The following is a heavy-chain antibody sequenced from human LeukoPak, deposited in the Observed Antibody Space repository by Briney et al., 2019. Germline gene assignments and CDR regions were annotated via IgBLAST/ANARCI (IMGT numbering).Heavy chain of an antibody. J-gene: IGHJ3*02. CDR3: ARAIAPWELLEEDAFDI. D-gene: IGHD1-26*01. CDR1: GFTFSSYG. CDR2: IWYDGSNK. V-gene: IGHV3-33*01. Sequence: GGSLRLSCAASGFTFSSYGMRWVRQAPGKGLEWVAVIWYDGSNKYYADSVKGRFTISRDNSKNTLYLQMNSLRADDTAVYYCARAIAPWELLEEDAFDIWGQGTMVTVSS.